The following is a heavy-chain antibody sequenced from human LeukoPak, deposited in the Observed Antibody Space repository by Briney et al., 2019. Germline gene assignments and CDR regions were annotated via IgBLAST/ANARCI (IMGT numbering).Heavy chain of an antibody. CDR2: ISGSGDST. Sequence: PGGSLRLSCAASGFTFRSYAMTWVRQAPGKGLEWVSTISGSGDSTYYADSVKGQFTIARDNSKKTLYLQMNSLRAEDTAVYYCAKAKGVDFWSGYFEYWGQGTLVTVSS. CDR1: GFTFRSYA. J-gene: IGHJ4*02. CDR3: AKAKGVDFWSGYFEY. V-gene: IGHV3-23*01. D-gene: IGHD3-3*01.